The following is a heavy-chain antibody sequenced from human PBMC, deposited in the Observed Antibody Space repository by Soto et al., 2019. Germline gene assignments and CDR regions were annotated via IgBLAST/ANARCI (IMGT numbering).Heavy chain of an antibody. CDR1: GGSFSGYY. J-gene: IGHJ4*02. CDR3: ARVPDYYDSSGYYYPYYFDY. CDR2: INHSGST. V-gene: IGHV4-34*09. D-gene: IGHD3-22*01. Sequence: SETLSLTCAVYGGSFSGYYWSWIRQPPGKGLEWIGDINHSGSTYYNPSLKSRVTISVDTSKNQFSLKLSSVTAADTAVYYCARVPDYYDSSGYYYPYYFDYWGQGTLVTVSS.